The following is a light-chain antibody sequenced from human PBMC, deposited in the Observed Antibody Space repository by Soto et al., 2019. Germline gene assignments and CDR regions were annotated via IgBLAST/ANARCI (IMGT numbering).Light chain of an antibody. CDR1: SSDVGAYNY. Sequence: QSALTQPPSASGSPGQSVTISCTGTSSDVGAYNYVSWYQQCPGKAPKLMIYEVTKRPSGVPDRFSGSKSGNTASLTVSGLQAEDEADYYCTSYVGNDIWVFGGGTKLTVL. V-gene: IGLV2-8*01. CDR2: EVT. J-gene: IGLJ3*02. CDR3: TSYVGNDIWV.